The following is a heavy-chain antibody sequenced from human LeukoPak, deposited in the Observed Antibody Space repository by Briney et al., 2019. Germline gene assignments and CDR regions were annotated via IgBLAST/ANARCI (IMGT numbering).Heavy chain of an antibody. CDR2: INRNGGST. V-gene: IGHV3-20*04. CDR3: AELSITMIGGV. J-gene: IGHJ6*04. CDR1: EFTFDDYG. D-gene: IGHD3-10*02. Sequence: GGSLRLSCAASEFTFDDYGMSWVRQAPGKGLEWVSGINRNGGSTGYADSVKGRFTISRDNAKNSLYLQMNSLRAEDTAVYYCAELSITMIGGVWGKGTTVTISS.